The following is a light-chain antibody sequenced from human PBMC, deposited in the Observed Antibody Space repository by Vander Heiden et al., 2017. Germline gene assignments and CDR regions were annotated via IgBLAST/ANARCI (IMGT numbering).Light chain of an antibody. Sequence: VLTQSPGTVSLSPGERATLSCRASQTVSSSFLAWYQQIPGQAPRLLIYGASNRATSIPDRFSGSGSGRDFTLTISRLQPEDFAVYYCQQYGSSPPMYTFGQGTKLEIK. CDR1: QTVSSSF. V-gene: IGKV3-20*01. CDR2: GAS. CDR3: QQYGSSPPMYT. J-gene: IGKJ2*01.